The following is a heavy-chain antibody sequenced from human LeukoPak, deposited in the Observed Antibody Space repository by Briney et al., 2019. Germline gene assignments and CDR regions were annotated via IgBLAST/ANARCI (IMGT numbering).Heavy chain of an antibody. Sequence: GGSLRLSCAASGFTFSTYGMHWVRQAPGKGLEGVAVILYDGRKEKYADSVKGRFIISRDNSKSTLYLQMNSLRVEDTAVYYCGRSLAVAGAGGDNWIDPWGQGTLVTASS. J-gene: IGHJ5*02. D-gene: IGHD6-19*01. CDR1: GFTFSTYG. CDR2: ILYDGRKE. V-gene: IGHV3-30*03. CDR3: GRSLAVAGAGGDNWIDP.